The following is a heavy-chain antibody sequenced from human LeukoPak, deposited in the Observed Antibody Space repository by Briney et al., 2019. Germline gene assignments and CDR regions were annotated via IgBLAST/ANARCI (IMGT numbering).Heavy chain of an antibody. Sequence: PGESLRLSCAASGFNFNDAWMSWVRQAPGKGLEGVANIKQDGSEKYYVDSVKGRFTISRDNAKNSLYLQMNSLRAEDTAVYYCARVPGYYYGSGSHDYWGQGTLVTVSS. CDR1: GFNFNDAW. J-gene: IGHJ4*02. CDR2: IKQDGSEK. CDR3: ARVPGYYYGSGSHDY. V-gene: IGHV3-7*04. D-gene: IGHD3-10*01.